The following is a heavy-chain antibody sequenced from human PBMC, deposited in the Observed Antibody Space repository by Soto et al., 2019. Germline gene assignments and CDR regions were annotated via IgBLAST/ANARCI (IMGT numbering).Heavy chain of an antibody. CDR2: ISYDGSNK. J-gene: IGHJ4*02. D-gene: IGHD6-13*01. CDR1: GFTFSSYA. V-gene: IGHV3-30-3*01. Sequence: GGSLRLSCAASGFTFSSYAMHWVRQAPGKGLEWVAVISYDGSNKYYADSVKGRFTISRDNSKNTLYLQMNSLRAEDTAVYYCARDEFNIAAAGITLDYWGQGTLVTVSS. CDR3: ARDEFNIAAAGITLDY.